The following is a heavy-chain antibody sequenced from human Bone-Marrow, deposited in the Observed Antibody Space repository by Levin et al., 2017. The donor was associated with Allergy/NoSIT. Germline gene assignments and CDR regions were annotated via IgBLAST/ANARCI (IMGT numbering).Heavy chain of an antibody. V-gene: IGHV3-74*01. CDR2: INSDGSIT. J-gene: IGHJ4*02. CDR1: GFTFSSYW. Sequence: ETLSLTCAASGFTFSSYWMHWVRQAPGTGLVWVSRINSDGSITNYADSVKGRFTISRDNARNTLFLQMTSLRADDTGVYYCAREIVFSGIGAYYWGQGALVTVSS. CDR3: AREIVFSGIGAYY. D-gene: IGHD5/OR15-5a*01.